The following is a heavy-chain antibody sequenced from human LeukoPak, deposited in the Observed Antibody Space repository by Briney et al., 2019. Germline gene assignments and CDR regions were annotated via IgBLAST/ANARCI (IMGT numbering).Heavy chain of an antibody. V-gene: IGHV3-21*04. Sequence: GRSLRLSCAASGFXFSTYTINWVRQAPGKGLEWVSSISSSSSYIAYSDSVKGRFTISRDNAKNSLYLQMNSLRAEDTAVYYCASGARRTSCLDYWGQGTRVTVSS. CDR1: GFXFSTYT. D-gene: IGHD2-2*01. CDR3: ASGARRTSCLDY. J-gene: IGHJ4*02. CDR2: ISSSSSYI.